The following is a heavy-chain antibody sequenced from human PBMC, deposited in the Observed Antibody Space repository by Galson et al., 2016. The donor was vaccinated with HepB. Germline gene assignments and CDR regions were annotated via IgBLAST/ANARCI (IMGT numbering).Heavy chain of an antibody. CDR1: GYTFTSYY. V-gene: IGHV1-46*03. D-gene: IGHD4-17*01. CDR2: INPISGSA. Sequence: VKVSCKASGYTFTSYYLHWVRQAPGQGLEWMGVINPISGSASYAQKFQGRVTMTRDTSTSTLYMEMGSLRSEDTAVYYCARATVTTSFDYWGQGTLVTVSS. CDR3: ARATVTTSFDY. J-gene: IGHJ4*02.